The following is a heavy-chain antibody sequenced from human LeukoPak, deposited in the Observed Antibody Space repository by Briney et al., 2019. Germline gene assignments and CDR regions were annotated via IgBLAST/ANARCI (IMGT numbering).Heavy chain of an antibody. CDR3: ARAAAGTGHFDP. Sequence: ASVKVSCKASGYIFTSYYMHWVRQAPGQGLEWMGIINPSGGSTSYAQKFQGRVTMTRDMSTSTVYMELSSLRSEDTAVYYCARAAAGTGHFDPWGQGTLVTVSS. CDR2: INPSGGST. V-gene: IGHV1-46*01. J-gene: IGHJ5*02. D-gene: IGHD6-13*01. CDR1: GYIFTSYY.